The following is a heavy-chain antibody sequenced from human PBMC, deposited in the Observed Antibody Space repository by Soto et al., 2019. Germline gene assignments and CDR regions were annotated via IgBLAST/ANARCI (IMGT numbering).Heavy chain of an antibody. V-gene: IGHV4-39*01. CDR3: AASIMVGSAY. CDR1: GGSISSSSYY. CDR2: IYYSGST. Sequence: SETLSLTCTVSGGSISSSSYYWGWIRQPPGKGLEWIGSIYYSGSTYYNPSLKSRVTISVDTSKNQFSLKLSSVTAADTAVYYCAASIMVGSAYWGQGTLVTVSS. D-gene: IGHD2-8*01. J-gene: IGHJ4*02.